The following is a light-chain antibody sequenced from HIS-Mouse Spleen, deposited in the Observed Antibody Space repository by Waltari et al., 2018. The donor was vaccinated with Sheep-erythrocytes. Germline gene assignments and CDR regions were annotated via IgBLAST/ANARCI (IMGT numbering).Light chain of an antibody. V-gene: IGLV2-8*01. CDR2: EVS. CDR1: SSDVGGYNY. J-gene: IGLJ3*02. CDR3: SSYAGSNNWV. Sequence: LTQPPSASGSPGQSVTISCTGTSSDVGGYNYVSWYQQHPGKAPKLMIYEVSKRPSGVPDRFSGLQAEDEADYYCSSYAGSNNWVFGGGTKLTVL.